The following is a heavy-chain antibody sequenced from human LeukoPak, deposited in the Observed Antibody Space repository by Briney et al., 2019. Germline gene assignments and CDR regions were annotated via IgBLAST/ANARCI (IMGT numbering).Heavy chain of an antibody. CDR3: ARVDTAMVTSPIYYYDMDV. CDR2: ISYDGSNK. CDR1: GFTFSSYA. V-gene: IGHV3-30-3*01. Sequence: PGGSLRLSCAASGFTFSSYAMHWVRQAPGKGLEWVAVISYDGSNKYYADSVKGRFTISRDNSKNTLYLQMNSLRAEDTAVYYCARVDTAMVTSPIYYYDMDVWGQGTTVTVSS. D-gene: IGHD5-18*01. J-gene: IGHJ6*02.